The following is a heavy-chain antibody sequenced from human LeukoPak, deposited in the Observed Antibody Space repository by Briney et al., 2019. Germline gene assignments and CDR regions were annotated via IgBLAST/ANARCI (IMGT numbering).Heavy chain of an antibody. CDR3: ARDHGIWFGELPPLTYYYYGMDV. CDR2: IIPILGIA. D-gene: IGHD3-10*01. Sequence: SVKVSCKASGRTFSSYAISWVRQAPGQGLEWMGRIIPILGIANYAQKFQGRVTITADKSTSTAYMELSSLRSEDTAVYYCARDHGIWFGELPPLTYYYYGMDVWGQGTTVTVSS. J-gene: IGHJ6*02. CDR1: GRTFSSYA. V-gene: IGHV1-69*04.